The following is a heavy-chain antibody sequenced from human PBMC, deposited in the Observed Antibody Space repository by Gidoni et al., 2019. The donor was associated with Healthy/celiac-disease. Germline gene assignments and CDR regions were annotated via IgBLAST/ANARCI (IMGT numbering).Heavy chain of an antibody. D-gene: IGHD6-13*01. J-gene: IGHJ5*02. V-gene: IGHV3-30-3*01. CDR1: GFTFSSYA. CDR3: ARDLLMGIAAAGPTSNWFDP. Sequence: QVQLVESGGGVVQPGRSLSLSCAASGFTFSSYAMHWVRQAPGKGLEWVAVISYDGSNKYYADSVKGRFTISRDNSKNTLYLQMNSLRAEDTAVYYCARDLLMGIAAAGPTSNWFDPWGQGTLVTVSS. CDR2: ISYDGSNK.